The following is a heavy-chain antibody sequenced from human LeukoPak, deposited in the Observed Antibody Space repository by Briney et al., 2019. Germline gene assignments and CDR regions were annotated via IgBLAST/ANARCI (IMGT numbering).Heavy chain of an antibody. CDR2: IWNDGSNK. V-gene: IGHV3-33*01. CDR1: GFTSRNYG. D-gene: IGHD4-17*01. J-gene: IGHJ5*02. CDR3: ARAFSNDYGDVYNWFDP. Sequence: GGSLRLSCTASGFTSRNYGMHWVRQAPVKGLEWVAVIWNDGSNKYYGDSVKGRFTISRDNSKNTLSLQMNSLRAEDTAVYYCARAFSNDYGDVYNWFDPWGQGTLVTVSS.